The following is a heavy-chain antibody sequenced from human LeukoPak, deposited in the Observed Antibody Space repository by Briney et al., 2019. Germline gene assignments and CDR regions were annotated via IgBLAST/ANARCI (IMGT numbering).Heavy chain of an antibody. CDR3: ARDDGADGSGSYPISD. Sequence: GGSLRLSCVASGFTFSSNGMHWVRQAPGKGLEWVAVISYDGSNKYYADSVKGRFTISRDNSKNTLYLQMNSLRAEDTAVYYCARDDGADGSGSYPISDWGQGTLVTVSS. CDR2: ISYDGSNK. V-gene: IGHV3-30*19. CDR1: GFTFSSNG. J-gene: IGHJ4*02. D-gene: IGHD3-10*01.